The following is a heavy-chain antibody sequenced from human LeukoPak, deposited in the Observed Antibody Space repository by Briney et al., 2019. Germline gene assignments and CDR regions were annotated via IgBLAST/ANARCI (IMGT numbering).Heavy chain of an antibody. CDR3: AKGSGTYQGPFDH. CDR1: GFTFDDYA. D-gene: IGHD1-1*01. J-gene: IGHJ4*02. V-gene: IGHV3-9*01. CDR2: ISWNSGSI. Sequence: GGSLRLSCAASGFTFDDYAMHWVRQAPGKGLEWVSGISWNSGSIGYADSVKGRFTISRDNAKNSLYLQMNFLRTEDKALYYCAKGSGTYQGPFDHWGQGILVTVSS.